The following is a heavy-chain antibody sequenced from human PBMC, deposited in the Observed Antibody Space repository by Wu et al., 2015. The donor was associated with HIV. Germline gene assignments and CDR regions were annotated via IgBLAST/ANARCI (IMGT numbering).Heavy chain of an antibody. CDR1: GYTFIGYY. D-gene: IGHD3-22*01. V-gene: IGHV1-2*02. Sequence: QVQLVQSGAEVKKPGASVKVSCKASGYTFIGYYIHWVRQAPGQGLEWMGWINPNSGGTNYAQKFQGRVTLTRDTSISTAYLELSRLRSDDTAVYYCARSPYDSGGFYYFDYWGQGTLVTVSS. CDR3: ARSPYDSGGFYYFDY. CDR2: INPNSGGT. J-gene: IGHJ4*02.